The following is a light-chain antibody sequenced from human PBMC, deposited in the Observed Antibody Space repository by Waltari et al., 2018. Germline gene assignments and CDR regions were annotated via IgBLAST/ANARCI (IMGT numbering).Light chain of an antibody. Sequence: QSALTQPASVSGSPGQSITLSCTGTSSAVAFYNYVSWYQQHPGKAPRLMIYDVSNRPSGVSNRFSGSKSGNTASLTISGLQAEDEADYYCTSSSTSTTRVFGGGTKLTVL. J-gene: IGLJ3*02. CDR3: TSSSTSTTRV. CDR2: DVS. V-gene: IGLV2-14*03. CDR1: SSAVAFYNY.